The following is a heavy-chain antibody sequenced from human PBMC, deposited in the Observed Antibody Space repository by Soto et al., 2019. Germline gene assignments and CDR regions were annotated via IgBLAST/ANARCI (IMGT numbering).Heavy chain of an antibody. CDR3: ARVLRYFDTPYGMDV. V-gene: IGHV3-23*01. CDR2: IGGSGRNT. Sequence: EVQLLESGEGLVQPGGSLKLSCAASGFTFSNHAMSWVRQAPGKGLEWVSGIGGSGRNTYYADSVKGRFTISRDNSQTTLFLQMNSLRAEDMAEYYCARVLRYFDTPYGMDVWGQGTTVTVSS. CDR1: GFTFSNHA. J-gene: IGHJ6*02. D-gene: IGHD3-9*01.